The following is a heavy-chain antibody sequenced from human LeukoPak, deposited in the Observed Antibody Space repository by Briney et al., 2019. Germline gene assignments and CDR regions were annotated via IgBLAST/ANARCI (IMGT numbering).Heavy chain of an antibody. CDR2: IHYSGST. CDR3: AGEGYCGGGSCYSLYFDY. Sequence: SETLSLTYTVSGGSISSHYWNWIRQSPGKGLEWIGYIHYSGSTNYNPSLKSRVTISVDTSKNQFSLKLSSVTAADTAVYFCAGEGYCGGGSCYSLYFDYWSQGTLVTVSS. D-gene: IGHD2-15*01. CDR1: GGSISSHY. J-gene: IGHJ4*02. V-gene: IGHV4-59*11.